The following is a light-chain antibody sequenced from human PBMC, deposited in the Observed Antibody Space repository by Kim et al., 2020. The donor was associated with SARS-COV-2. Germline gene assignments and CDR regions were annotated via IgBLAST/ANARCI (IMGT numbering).Light chain of an antibody. CDR2: QDS. J-gene: IGLJ2*01. V-gene: IGLV3-1*01. CDR1: KLGDKY. Sequence: YELTQPPSVSVSPGQTASITCSGDKLGDKYACWYQQKPGQSPVLVIYQDSKRPSGIPERFSGSNSGNTATLTISGTQAMDEADYYCQAWDSSTVVVFGGGTKLTVL. CDR3: QAWDSSTVVV.